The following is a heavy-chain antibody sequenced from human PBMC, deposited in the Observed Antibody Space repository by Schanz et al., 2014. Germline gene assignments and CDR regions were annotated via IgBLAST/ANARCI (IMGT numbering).Heavy chain of an antibody. CDR2: INSVGSNT. J-gene: IGHJ3*02. CDR3: ARKMKLGVYGGKGHDSLDI. V-gene: IGHV3-74*01. D-gene: IGHD4-17*01. CDR1: GFTFSSHW. Sequence: EVQLVQSGGGLVQPGGSLRLSCAASGFTFSSHWMHWVRQDPGKGLVWVARINSVGSNTDYADSVTGRLTISRDNAKNTLYLQMNTLRAEDTAVYYCARKMKLGVYGGKGHDSLDIWGQGTMVTVSS.